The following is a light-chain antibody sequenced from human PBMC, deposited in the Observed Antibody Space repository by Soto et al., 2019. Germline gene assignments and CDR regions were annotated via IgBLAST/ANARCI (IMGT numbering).Light chain of an antibody. V-gene: IGLV2-23*02. J-gene: IGLJ1*01. CDR3: CSSGGSPTYV. Sequence: QSALTQPASVSGSPGQSITISCTGTSSNVGSYKLVSWYQQHPGKAPQLMIFEVNKRPSGVSNRFSGSKSGNTASLPISGRKVEDEADYYCCSSGGSPTYVFGTGTKLTVL. CDR2: EVN. CDR1: SSNVGSYKL.